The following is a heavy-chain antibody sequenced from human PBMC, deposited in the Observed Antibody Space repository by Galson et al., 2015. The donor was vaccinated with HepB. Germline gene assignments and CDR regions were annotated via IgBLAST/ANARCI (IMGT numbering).Heavy chain of an antibody. D-gene: IGHD3-10*01. CDR1: GFSLSNYW. Sequence: SLRLSCAASGFSLSNYWMTWIRQSPGKGLEWVANIDQDGSKTFYVDSVKGRFTIFRDNTKNSLYLQMNSLRADDAAVYFCARVPGVRDYFDFWGQGTL. CDR3: ARVPGVRDYFDF. J-gene: IGHJ4*02. CDR2: IDQDGSKT. V-gene: IGHV3-7*01.